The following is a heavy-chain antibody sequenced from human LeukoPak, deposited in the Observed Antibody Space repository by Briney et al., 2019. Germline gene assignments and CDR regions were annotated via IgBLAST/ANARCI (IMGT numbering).Heavy chain of an antibody. J-gene: IGHJ6*03. D-gene: IGHD6-19*01. CDR1: VGSLSSYY. CDR2: IYTSGST. CDR3: ARAVAVAGTNYYYYMDV. Sequence: SETLSLTRTVSVGSLSSYYWSCIRQPAGKGLEWIGRIYTSGSTNYNPSLKSRVTISVDKSKNQFSLTLSSVTAADTAVYYCARAVAVAGTNYYYYMDVWGKGSTVTVSS. V-gene: IGHV4-4*07.